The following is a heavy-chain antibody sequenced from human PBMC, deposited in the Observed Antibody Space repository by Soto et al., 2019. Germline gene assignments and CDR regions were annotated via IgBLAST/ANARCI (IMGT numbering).Heavy chain of an antibody. D-gene: IGHD3-22*01. Sequence: EVQLVESGGGLIQPGGSLRLSCAASGFTVSGNYMSWVRQAPGKGLECVSIIYSDGSTYYADSVKGRFTISRDNSKSTLYLQMNSLRAEDTAMYYCAKGGDYYDSSGYYSVGTFDIWGQGTMVTVSS. V-gene: IGHV3-53*01. CDR3: AKGGDYYDSSGYYSVGTFDI. J-gene: IGHJ3*02. CDR2: IYSDGST. CDR1: GFTVSGNY.